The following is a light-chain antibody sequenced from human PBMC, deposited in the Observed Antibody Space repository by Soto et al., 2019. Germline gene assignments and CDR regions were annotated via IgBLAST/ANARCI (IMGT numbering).Light chain of an antibody. Sequence: SYELTQPHSVSVATAQMARITCGGNNIGSKPVHWYQQKPDHDPVLVIYYDSNRPSGIPERFARSYPGNTATLTVSRIEAGDEADYYWQVWDSRSDHRVFGGGTQLTVL. CDR2: YDS. CDR1: NIGSKP. CDR3: QVWDSRSDHRV. J-gene: IGLJ3*02. V-gene: IGLV3-12*02.